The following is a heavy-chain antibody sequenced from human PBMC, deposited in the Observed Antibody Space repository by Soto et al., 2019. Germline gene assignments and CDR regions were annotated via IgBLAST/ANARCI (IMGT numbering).Heavy chain of an antibody. V-gene: IGHV1-46*01. J-gene: IGHJ4*02. CDR3: ARVHTSSPIWRYYFDY. Sequence: GASVKVSCKASGYTFTTYYIHWVRQAPGQGLEWMGIFDPSGDSANYAQKFQGRVSMTRDTSTSIVYMELSSLRSDDTAVYYCARVHTSSPIWRYYFDYWGQGTLVTVS. CDR1: GYTFTTYY. CDR2: FDPSGDSA. D-gene: IGHD3-3*01.